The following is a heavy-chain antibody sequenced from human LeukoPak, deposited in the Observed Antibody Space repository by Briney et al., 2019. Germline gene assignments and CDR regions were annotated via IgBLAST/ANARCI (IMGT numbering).Heavy chain of an antibody. CDR3: AKDACGGDCGEPPLGLDY. J-gene: IGHJ4*02. D-gene: IGHD2-21*02. V-gene: IGHV3-33*06. CDR1: GFTFSRHG. Sequence: PGTSLRLSCAASGFTFSRHGIHWVRQAPGKGLEWVAVIWYDGGNKYYADSVKGRLTISRDNSKNMAYLEMNSLRVEDTAVYFCAKDACGGDCGEPPLGLDYWGQGTLVTVSS. CDR2: IWYDGGNK.